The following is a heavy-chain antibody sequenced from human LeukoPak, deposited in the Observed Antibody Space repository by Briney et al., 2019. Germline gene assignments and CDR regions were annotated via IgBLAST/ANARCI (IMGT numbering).Heavy chain of an antibody. CDR2: INHSGST. D-gene: IGHD3-3*01. CDR3: ARGGVASYYYYYMDV. CDR1: GGSISSSSYY. V-gene: IGHV4-39*07. Sequence: SETLSLTCTVSGGSISSSSYYWSWIRQPPGKGLEWIGEINHSGSTNYNPSLKSRVTISVDTSKNQFSLKLSSVTAADTAVYYWARGGVASYYYYYMDVWGKGTTVTVSS. J-gene: IGHJ6*03.